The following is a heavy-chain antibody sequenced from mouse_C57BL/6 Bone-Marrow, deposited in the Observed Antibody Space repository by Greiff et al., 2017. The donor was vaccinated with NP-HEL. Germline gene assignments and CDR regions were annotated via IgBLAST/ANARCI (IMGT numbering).Heavy chain of an antibody. CDR3: ARDYDYDVAMDY. Sequence: QVQLQQSGAELAKPGASVKLSCKASGYTFTSYWVHRVKQRPGQGLEWVGYINPSRGYTKYNQKFKDKATLTADKSSSTAYMQLSSLTYEDSAVYYCARDYDYDVAMDYWGQGTSVTVSS. J-gene: IGHJ4*01. CDR2: INPSRGYT. CDR1: GYTFTSYW. V-gene: IGHV1-7*01. D-gene: IGHD2-4*01.